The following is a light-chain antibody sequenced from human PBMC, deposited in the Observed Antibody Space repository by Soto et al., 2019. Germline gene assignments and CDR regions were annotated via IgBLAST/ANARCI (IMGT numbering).Light chain of an antibody. Sequence: SYELTQPPSVSVSPGQTARITCSGDALPKQYAYWYQQKPGQAPVLVIYKDSERPSGIPERFSGSSSGTTVTLTISGVQAEDEADYYCQSADSSGTSLVFGTGTKLTVL. CDR1: ALPKQY. CDR3: QSADSSGTSLV. CDR2: KDS. V-gene: IGLV3-25*02. J-gene: IGLJ1*01.